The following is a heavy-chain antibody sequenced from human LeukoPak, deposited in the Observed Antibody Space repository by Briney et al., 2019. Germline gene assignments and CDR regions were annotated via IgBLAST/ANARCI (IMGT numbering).Heavy chain of an antibody. D-gene: IGHD5-24*01. CDR1: GGTFSSYA. CDR2: IIPIFGTA. CDR3: AREPDGYKGIDY. J-gene: IGHJ4*02. Sequence: ASVKVSCKASGGTFSSYAISWVRQAPGQGLEWMGGIIPIFGTANYAQKFQGRVTITADKSTSTAYMELSSLRSEDMAVYYCAREPDGYKGIDYWGQGTLVTVSS. V-gene: IGHV1-69*06.